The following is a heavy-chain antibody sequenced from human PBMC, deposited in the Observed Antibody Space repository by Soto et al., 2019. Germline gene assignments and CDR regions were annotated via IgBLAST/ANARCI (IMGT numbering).Heavy chain of an antibody. Sequence: DVQLFESGGGLVQPGGSLRLSCAASGFTFNNYVMSWVRQAPGKGLEWVASISGSTDTTFYADSVKGRFTISRDNSQNTLYLQMNSLRAEDADIYYCAKRGVDWFNWGRFDVLGPWTMVTVSS. J-gene: IGHJ3*01. D-gene: IGHD3-10*01. CDR3: AKRGVDWFNWGRFDV. V-gene: IGHV3-23*01. CDR2: ISGSTDTT. CDR1: GFTFNNYV.